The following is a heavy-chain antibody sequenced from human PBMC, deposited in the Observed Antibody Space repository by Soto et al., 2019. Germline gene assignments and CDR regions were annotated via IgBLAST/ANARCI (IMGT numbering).Heavy chain of an antibody. CDR2: IIPIFGTA. J-gene: IGHJ4*02. CDR3: ARVLYCTNGVCPPVPYFDY. CDR1: GDTFSSYA. V-gene: IGHV1-69*06. D-gene: IGHD2-8*01. Sequence: SVKVSCKASGDTFSSYAISWVRQAPGQGLEWMGGIIPIFGTANYAQKFQGRVTITADKSTSTAHMELSSLRSEDTAVYYCARVLYCTNGVCPPVPYFDYWGQGTLVTVSS.